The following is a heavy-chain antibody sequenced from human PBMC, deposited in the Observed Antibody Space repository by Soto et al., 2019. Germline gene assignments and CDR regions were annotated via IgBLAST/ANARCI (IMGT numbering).Heavy chain of an antibody. CDR1: GGSISSGGYY. CDR2: IYYGGST. J-gene: IGHJ4*01. D-gene: IGHD3-22*01. V-gene: IGHV4-31*03. Sequence: SETLSLTCTVSGGSISSGGYYWSWIRQHPGKGLEWIGYIYYGGSTYSNPSLKSRATISGDTSKNQFSLKLSSVTAADTAVYYCARGGYYYENSGQNAYDYWGQGILVTVSS. CDR3: ARGGYYYENSGQNAYDY.